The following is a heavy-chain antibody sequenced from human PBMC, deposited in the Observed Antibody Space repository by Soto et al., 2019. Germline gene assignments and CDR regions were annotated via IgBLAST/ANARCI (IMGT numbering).Heavy chain of an antibody. V-gene: IGHV1-69*01. CDR1: GGTFDNFM. CDR2: IVPMLGTP. Sequence: QVQLVQSGAEVKEPGYSVRVSCKASGGTFDNFMMNWVRQTPGQGLEWMGGIVPMLGTPTYAEKFKGRFTISATVSTSTMYMEVTSLRSEDTAIYYCARNGTDSSSLSQYSGMDVWGQGTTVTVSS. CDR3: ARNGTDSSSLSQYSGMDV. J-gene: IGHJ6*02. D-gene: IGHD3-22*01.